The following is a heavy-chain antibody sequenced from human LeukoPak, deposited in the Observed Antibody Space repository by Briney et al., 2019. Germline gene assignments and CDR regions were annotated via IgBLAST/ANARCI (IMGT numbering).Heavy chain of an antibody. CDR2: INPNDGDT. CDR3: ARANFLYCSSSTCLFDY. Sequence: ASVKVSCKASGYTFTDYYMHWVRQAPGRGFEWMGWINPNDGDTNYAQKFQGRVTMTRDTSISTAHMEVSRLRSDDTAVYYCARANFLYCSSSTCLFDYWGQGTLVTVSS. V-gene: IGHV1-2*02. D-gene: IGHD2-2*01. J-gene: IGHJ4*02. CDR1: GYTFTDYY.